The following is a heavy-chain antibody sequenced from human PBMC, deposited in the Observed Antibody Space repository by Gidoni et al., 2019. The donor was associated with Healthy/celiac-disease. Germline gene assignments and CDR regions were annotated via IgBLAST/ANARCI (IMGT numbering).Heavy chain of an antibody. V-gene: IGHV4-59*01. J-gene: IGHJ4*02. CDR2: IYYSGST. CDR1: GGSISSYY. CDR3: ARVPSSSWYPYYFDY. Sequence: QVQLQESGPGLVKPSETLSLTCTVSGGSISSYYWSWIRQPPGKGLEWIGYIYYSGSTNYNPSLKSRVTISVDTSKNQFSLKLSSVTAADTAVYYCARVPSSSWYPYYFDYWGQGTLVTVSS. D-gene: IGHD6-13*01.